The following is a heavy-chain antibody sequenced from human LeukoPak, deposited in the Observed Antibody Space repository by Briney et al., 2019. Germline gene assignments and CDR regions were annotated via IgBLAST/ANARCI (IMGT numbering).Heavy chain of an antibody. Sequence: SETLSLTCSVSGGSITSSSYYWGWIRQPPERGLEWIGSIYYTGGTYYSPSLKSRVTISVDTSKNQFSLNLSSVTAADTAVYYCARHGGTRVTLVEVFYFDSWGQGTLVTVSS. CDR2: IYYTGGT. J-gene: IGHJ4*02. CDR1: GGSITSSSYY. V-gene: IGHV4-39*01. CDR3: ARHGGTRVTLVEVFYFDS. D-gene: IGHD4-11*01.